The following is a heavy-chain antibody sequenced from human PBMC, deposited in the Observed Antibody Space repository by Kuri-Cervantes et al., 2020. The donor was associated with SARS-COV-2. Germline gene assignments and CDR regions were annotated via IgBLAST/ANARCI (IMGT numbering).Heavy chain of an antibody. Sequence: GESLKISCAASGFTFSGYSMNWIRQAPGKGLEWVASIDSSSYYIYHADSVKGRLTISRDNAKTSVYLQMSSLKVEDTAVYYCAREEGGELGEAFDYWGQGALVTVSS. CDR1: GFTFSGYS. CDR3: AREEGGELGEAFDY. D-gene: IGHD7-27*01. J-gene: IGHJ4*02. CDR2: IDSSSYYI. V-gene: IGHV3-21*01.